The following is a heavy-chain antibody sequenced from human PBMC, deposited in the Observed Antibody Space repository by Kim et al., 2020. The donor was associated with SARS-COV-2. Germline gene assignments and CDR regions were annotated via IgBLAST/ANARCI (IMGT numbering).Heavy chain of an antibody. D-gene: IGHD3-3*01. CDR3: ARDGAITIFGVVAHSHYGMDV. V-gene: IGHV3-30*04. J-gene: IGHJ6*02. CDR1: GFTFSSYA. CDR2: ISYDGSNK. Sequence: GGSLRLSCAASGFTFSSYAMHWVRQAPGKGLEWVAVISYDGSNKYYVDSVKGRITISRDNSKNTLYLQMNSLRAEDTAVYYCARDGAITIFGVVAHSHYGMDVWGQGTTVTVSS.